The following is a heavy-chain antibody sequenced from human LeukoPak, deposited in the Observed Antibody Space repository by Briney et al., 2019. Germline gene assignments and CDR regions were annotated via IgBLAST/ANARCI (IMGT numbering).Heavy chain of an antibody. Sequence: NPSETLSLTCTVSGGSISSYYWSWIRQPPGKGLEWIGYVYYSGSTNYNPSLKSRVTISVDTSNNQFSLKLSSVTAADTAVYYCARAGSGYYPFDDWGQGTLVTASS. CDR2: VYYSGST. V-gene: IGHV4-59*01. J-gene: IGHJ4*02. CDR1: GGSISSYY. D-gene: IGHD3-22*01. CDR3: ARAGSGYYPFDD.